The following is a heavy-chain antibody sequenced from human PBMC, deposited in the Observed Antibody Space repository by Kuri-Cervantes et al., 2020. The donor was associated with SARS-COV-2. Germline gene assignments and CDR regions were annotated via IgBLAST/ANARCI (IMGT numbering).Heavy chain of an antibody. CDR3: ARDRVGITMIVEDWYFDL. Sequence: GESLKISCAASGFTFSSYEMNWVRQAPGKGLEWVSYISSSGSTIYYADSVKGRFTISRDNAKNSLYLQMNSLRAEDTAVYYCARDRVGITMIVEDWYFDLRGRGTLVTVSS. J-gene: IGHJ2*01. CDR1: GFTFSSYE. V-gene: IGHV3-48*03. CDR2: ISSSGSTI. D-gene: IGHD3-22*01.